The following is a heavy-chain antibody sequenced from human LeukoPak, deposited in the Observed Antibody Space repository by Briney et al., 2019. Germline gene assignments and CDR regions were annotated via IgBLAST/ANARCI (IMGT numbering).Heavy chain of an antibody. CDR3: ARDHSSGWYNYYYYYMDV. V-gene: IGHV1-2*02. CDR1: GYTFTGYY. CDR2: INSNSGGT. J-gene: IGHJ6*03. D-gene: IGHD6-19*01. Sequence: ASVKVSCKASGYTFTGYYMHWVRQAPGQGLEWMGWINSNSGGTNYAQKFQGRVTMTRDTSISTAYMELSRLRSDNTAVYYCARDHSSGWYNYYYYYMDVWGKGTTVTISS.